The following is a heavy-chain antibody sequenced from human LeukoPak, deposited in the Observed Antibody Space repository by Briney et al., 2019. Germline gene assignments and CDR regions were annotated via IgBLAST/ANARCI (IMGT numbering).Heavy chain of an antibody. CDR3: AESGGSS. Sequence: KPSETLSLTCTVSGGSISSSFYYWGRIRQPPGKGLEWIGSIYHSGSTYYNPSLKSRVTISVDTSKNQFSLKLSSVTAADTAVYYCAESGGSSWGQGTLVTVSS. V-gene: IGHV4-39*07. D-gene: IGHD2-15*01. CDR1: GGSISSSFYY. J-gene: IGHJ5*02. CDR2: IYHSGST.